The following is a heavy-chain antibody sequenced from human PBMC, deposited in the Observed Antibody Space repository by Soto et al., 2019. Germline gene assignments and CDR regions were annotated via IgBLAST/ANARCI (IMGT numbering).Heavy chain of an antibody. J-gene: IGHJ4*02. V-gene: IGHV3-33*01. CDR3: ARDPGQDEAMDY. CDR2: IWHNGNNK. CDR1: GFAFSNFG. Sequence: QVQVVESGGGVVQPGRSLRLSCVGSGFAFSNFGMHWVRQAPGKGLEWVAVIWHNGNNKDYADYAKGRFTISRDNSKNMLYLEMNSLRVEDTAVYYCARDPGQDEAMDYWGQGTLVTVSS.